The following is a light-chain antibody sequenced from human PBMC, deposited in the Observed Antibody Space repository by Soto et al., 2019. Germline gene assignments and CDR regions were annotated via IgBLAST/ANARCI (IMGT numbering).Light chain of an antibody. CDR2: GAS. CDR1: QSVSSGY. CDR3: QQYTYSPWT. V-gene: IGKV3-20*01. J-gene: IGKJ1*01. Sequence: EVVLTQSPGTLSLSPGEIATLSCRASQSVSSGYLGWYQQKPGQAPRLLIYGASSRATGIPDRFSGSGSGTDFTLTISRLEPEDFAVYFCQQYTYSPWTFGQGTKVEIK.